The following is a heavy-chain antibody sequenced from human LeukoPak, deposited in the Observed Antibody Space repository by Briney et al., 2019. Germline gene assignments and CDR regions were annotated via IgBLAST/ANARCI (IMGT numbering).Heavy chain of an antibody. Sequence: PSETLSLTCTVSGGSISSSNWWSWVRQPPGKGLGWIGEIYHSGSTNYNPSLKSRVTISVDKSKNQFSLKLSSVTAADTAVYYCARNERTTVTTFDYWGRGTLVTVSS. V-gene: IGHV4-4*02. CDR2: IYHSGST. CDR1: GGSISSSNW. CDR3: ARNERTTVTTFDY. J-gene: IGHJ4*02. D-gene: IGHD4-17*01.